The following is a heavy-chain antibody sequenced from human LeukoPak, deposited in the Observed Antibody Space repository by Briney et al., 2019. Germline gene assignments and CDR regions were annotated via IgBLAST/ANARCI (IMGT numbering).Heavy chain of an antibody. V-gene: IGHV3-23*01. J-gene: IGHJ4*02. Sequence: GGTLRLSCAASGFTFSSYGMSWVRQAPGKGLEWVSAISGSGGSTYYADSVKGRFTISRDNSKNTLYLQMNSLRAEDTAVYYCAKAPSSSGYYNHYFDYWGQGTLVTVSS. CDR2: ISGSGGST. CDR3: AKAPSSSGYYNHYFDY. D-gene: IGHD3-22*01. CDR1: GFTFSSYG.